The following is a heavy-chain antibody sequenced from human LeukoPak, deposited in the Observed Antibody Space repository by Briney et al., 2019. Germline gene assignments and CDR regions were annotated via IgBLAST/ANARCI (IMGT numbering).Heavy chain of an antibody. V-gene: IGHV3-20*04. CDR2: INWNGGST. CDR3: AKLEIQLWWTYFDY. CDR1: GFTFDDYG. D-gene: IGHD5-18*01. J-gene: IGHJ4*02. Sequence: GGSLRLSCAASGFTFDDYGMSWVRQAPGKGLEWVSGINWNGGSTGYADSVKGRFTISRDNAKNSLYLQMNSLRAEDTAVYYCAKLEIQLWWTYFDYWGQGTLVTVSS.